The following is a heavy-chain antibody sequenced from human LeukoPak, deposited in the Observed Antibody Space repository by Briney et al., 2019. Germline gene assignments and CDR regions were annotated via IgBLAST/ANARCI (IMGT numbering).Heavy chain of an antibody. CDR2: IIPIFGTA. CDR1: GGTFSSYA. Sequence: SVKVSCKASGGTFSSYAISWVRQAPGEGLEWMGGIIPIFGTANYAQEFLGRVTITADESTSTAYMELSSLRSEDTAVYYCARWSYYGSGSYYNMGYYYYYGMDVWGKGTTVTVSS. CDR3: ARWSYYGSGSYYNMGYYYYYGMDV. J-gene: IGHJ6*04. V-gene: IGHV1-69*13. D-gene: IGHD3-10*01.